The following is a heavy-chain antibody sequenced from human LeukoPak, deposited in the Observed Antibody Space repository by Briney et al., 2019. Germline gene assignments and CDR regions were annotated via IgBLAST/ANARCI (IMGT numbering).Heavy chain of an antibody. Sequence: QPGRSLRLSCAGSGFTFSSYAMHWVRQAPGKGLEWVAVISYDGSNKYYADSVKGRFTISRDNSKNTLYLQMNSLRAEDTAVYYCAIITNWNVDYWGQGTLVTVSS. J-gene: IGHJ4*02. D-gene: IGHD1-20*01. CDR1: GFTFSSYA. V-gene: IGHV3-30*03. CDR2: ISYDGSNK. CDR3: AIITNWNVDY.